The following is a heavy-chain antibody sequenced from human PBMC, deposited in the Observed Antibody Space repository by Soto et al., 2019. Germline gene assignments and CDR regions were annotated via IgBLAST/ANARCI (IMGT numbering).Heavy chain of an antibody. CDR1: GGSISSSSYY. CDR2: IYYSGST. D-gene: IGHD5-18*01. CDR3: ARVDTAMVYYYYGMDV. Sequence: SETLSLTCTVSGGSISSSSYYWGWIRQPPGKGLEWIGSIYYSGSTYYNPSLKSRVTISVDTSKNQFSLKLSSVTAADTAVYYCARVDTAMVYYYYGMDVWGQGTTVTVSS. J-gene: IGHJ6*02. V-gene: IGHV4-39*07.